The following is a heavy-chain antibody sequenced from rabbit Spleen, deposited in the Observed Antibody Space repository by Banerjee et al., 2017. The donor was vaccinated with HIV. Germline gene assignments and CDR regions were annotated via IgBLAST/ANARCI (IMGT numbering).Heavy chain of an antibody. Sequence: QQLVESGGGLVKPGASLTLTYKASGFSFSSGYDMCWVRQAPGKGLEWIACIYAGTIGSTYSASWAKGRFTCSKTSSTTVTLQMTSLTAADTATYFCARDAGTSFSTYGMDLWGQGTLVTVS. CDR2: IYAGTIGST. D-gene: IGHD8-1*01. CDR3: ARDAGTSFSTYGMDL. J-gene: IGHJ6*01. CDR1: GFSFSSGYD. V-gene: IGHV1S40*01.